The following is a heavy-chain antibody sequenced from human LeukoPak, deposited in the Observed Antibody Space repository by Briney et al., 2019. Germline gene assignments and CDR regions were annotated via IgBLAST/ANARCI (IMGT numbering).Heavy chain of an antibody. Sequence: PGGSLRLSCAASGFTFSSYAMSWVRQAPGKGLEWVSVISGSGGRTYYEDSVKGRFTISKDNSKNTLYLQMNSLRAEDTAVYYCANLLRWEPYWGQGTLVTVSS. CDR1: GFTFSSYA. J-gene: IGHJ4*02. CDR3: ANLLRWEPY. D-gene: IGHD4-23*01. CDR2: ISGSGGRT. V-gene: IGHV3-23*01.